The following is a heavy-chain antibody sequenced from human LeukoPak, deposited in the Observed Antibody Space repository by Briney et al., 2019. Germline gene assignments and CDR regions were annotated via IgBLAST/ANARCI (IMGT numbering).Heavy chain of an antibody. J-gene: IGHJ4*02. V-gene: IGHV3-23*01. CDR2: VSGSAAST. D-gene: IGHD2-2*01. CDR3: AKEVPCSSTSCLSPALDY. CDR1: GFTFSTYS. Sequence: GALRLSCATSGFTFSTYSMSWVRQAPGKGLEWVSAVSGSAASTYHADSVKGRFTISRDNSKNTLYLQMNSLRAEDTALYYCAKEVPCSSTSCLSPALDYWGQGTLVTVSS.